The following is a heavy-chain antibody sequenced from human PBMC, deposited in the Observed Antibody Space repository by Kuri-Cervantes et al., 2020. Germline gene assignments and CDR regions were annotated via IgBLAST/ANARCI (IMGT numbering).Heavy chain of an antibody. V-gene: IGHV3-73*01. CDR1: GFTFSGSA. CDR2: IRSKANSYAT. Sequence: GESLKISCAASGFTFSGSAVHWVRQASGKGLEWVGRIRSKANSYATAYAASVKGRFTISRDDSKNTAYLQMNSLKTEDTAVYYCTRPQPPDYWGQGTLVTVSS. CDR3: TRPQPPDY. J-gene: IGHJ4*02.